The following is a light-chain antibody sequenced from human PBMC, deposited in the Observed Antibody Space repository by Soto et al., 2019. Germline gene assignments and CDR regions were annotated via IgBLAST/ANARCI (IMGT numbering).Light chain of an antibody. CDR2: INNDGSL. CDR3: QSWDTGVRV. CDR1: TGHSNNA. J-gene: IGLJ3*02. Sequence: QPVLTQSPSASASLGASVKLACSLSTGHSNNAVAWHQRQPEKGPRFVMKINNDGSLTKGDGIPDRFSGSTSGAERYLTISSLQSEDEADYYCQSWDTGVRVFGGGTKLTVL. V-gene: IGLV4-69*01.